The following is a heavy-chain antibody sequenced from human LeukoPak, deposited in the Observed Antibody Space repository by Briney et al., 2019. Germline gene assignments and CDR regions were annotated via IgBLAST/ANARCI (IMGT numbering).Heavy chain of an antibody. D-gene: IGHD3-3*01. CDR1: GFTFSSYG. CDR3: AKIGYDFWSGPGRYYYYYGMDV. Sequence: GGSLRLSCAASGFTFSSYGMHWVRQAPGRGLEGVAVISYDGSNKYYADSVKGRFTISRDNSKHTLYLQMNSLRAEDTAVYYCAKIGYDFWSGPGRYYYYYGMDVWGQGTTVTVSS. CDR2: ISYDGSNK. V-gene: IGHV3-30*18. J-gene: IGHJ6*02.